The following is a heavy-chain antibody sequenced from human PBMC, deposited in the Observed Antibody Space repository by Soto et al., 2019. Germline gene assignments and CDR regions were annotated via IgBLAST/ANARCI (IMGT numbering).Heavy chain of an antibody. CDR3: ARHKADFWSGSFDY. CDR1: GGSVCSSSYY. CDR2: IYYSGST. V-gene: IGHV4-39*01. J-gene: IGHJ4*02. Sequence: HSETPSISCTVCGGSVCSSSYYWGWIRQPPGKGLEWIGSIYYSGSTYYNPSLKSRVTISVDTSKNQFSLKLSSVTAADTAVYYCARHKADFWSGSFDYWGQGTLVTVSS. D-gene: IGHD3-3*01.